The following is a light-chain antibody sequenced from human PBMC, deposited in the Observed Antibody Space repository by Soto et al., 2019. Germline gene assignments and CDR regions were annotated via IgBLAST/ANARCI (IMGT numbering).Light chain of an antibody. CDR3: SLYTSSGTYV. Sequence: QSVLTQPPSASGSPGQSVTIPCTGTSSDVGGYDHVSWYQQHPGKAPKLMIYKVTQRPAGVPDRFSGSKSGNTASLTVSGLQAEDEVDYYCSLYTSSGTYVFGTGTKVTVL. J-gene: IGLJ1*01. CDR2: KVT. CDR1: SSDVGGYDH. V-gene: IGLV2-8*01.